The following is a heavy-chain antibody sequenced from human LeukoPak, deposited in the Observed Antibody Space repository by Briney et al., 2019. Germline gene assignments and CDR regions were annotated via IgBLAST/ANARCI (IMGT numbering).Heavy chain of an antibody. CDR3: ARETSSRDDP. D-gene: IGHD2-2*01. Sequence: ASVKVSCKASGYXFGTYGISWVRQAPGQGLEWMGWISTYNGDTNYAQNLQGRVTMTTDTSTSTAYMELRSLRSDDTAVYYCARETSSRDDPWGQGTLVIVSS. CDR1: GYXFGTYG. V-gene: IGHV1-18*01. J-gene: IGHJ5*02. CDR2: ISTYNGDT.